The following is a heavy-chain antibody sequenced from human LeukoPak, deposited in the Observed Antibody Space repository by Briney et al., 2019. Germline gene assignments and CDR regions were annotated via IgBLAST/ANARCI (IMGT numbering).Heavy chain of an antibody. D-gene: IGHD6-13*01. J-gene: IGHJ4*02. Sequence: SETLSLTCTVSGGSISSGGYHWSWIRQHPGKGLEWIGYIYYSGSTYYNPSLKSRVTISVDTSKNQFSLKLSSVTAADTAVYYCAGCIAAAGHIDYWGQGTLVTVSS. CDR2: IYYSGST. CDR3: AGCIAAAGHIDY. V-gene: IGHV4-31*03. CDR1: GGSISSGGYH.